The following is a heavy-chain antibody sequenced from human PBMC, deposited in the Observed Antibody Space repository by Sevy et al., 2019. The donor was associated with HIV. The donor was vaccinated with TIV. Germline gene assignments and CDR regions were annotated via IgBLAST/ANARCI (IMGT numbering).Heavy chain of an antibody. J-gene: IGHJ3*02. V-gene: IGHV4-34*01. Sequence: SETLSLTCAVHGGSFIGYYWSWIRQPPGKGLQSIGEINHSGGTNYNPSLKSRVTISVDTSKNQFSLKLNSVSAADTAVYYCARHCTGSSCSHAFDIWGQGTMVTVSS. D-gene: IGHD2-15*01. CDR2: INHSGGT. CDR1: GGSFIGYY. CDR3: ARHCTGSSCSHAFDI.